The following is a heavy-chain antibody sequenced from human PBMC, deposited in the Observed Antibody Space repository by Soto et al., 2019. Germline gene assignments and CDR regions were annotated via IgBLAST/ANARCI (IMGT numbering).Heavy chain of an antibody. V-gene: IGHV3-53*01. J-gene: IGHJ3*01. CDR3: ATWHEREHAFDV. Sequence: DVQLVESGGGLIQPGESLRLSCAAFGLTISGKKYVAWVRQAPGKGLELASALYDVDGSFYADSVTGRFTTSSDSSKTTVYLQMNDLRPDDTAVYYCATWHEREHAFDVWGQGTTVTISS. D-gene: IGHD1-1*01. CDR1: GLTISGKKY. CDR2: LYDVDGS.